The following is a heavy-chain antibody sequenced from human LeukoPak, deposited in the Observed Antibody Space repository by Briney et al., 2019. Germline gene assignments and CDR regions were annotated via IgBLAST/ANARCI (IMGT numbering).Heavy chain of an antibody. D-gene: IGHD1-26*01. CDR1: GFTFSDYY. CDR3: AREIGGGLHYFHS. CDR2: LYNDAFDSAT. Sequence: GGSLRLSCAASGFTFSDYYMSWVRQAPGKGLEWVSNLYNDAFDSATHYADSVKGRFTISRDNPQNTLYLQMNSLRAEDTAMYYCAREIGGGLHYFHSWGQGTPVTVSS. V-gene: IGHV3-53*01. J-gene: IGHJ4*02.